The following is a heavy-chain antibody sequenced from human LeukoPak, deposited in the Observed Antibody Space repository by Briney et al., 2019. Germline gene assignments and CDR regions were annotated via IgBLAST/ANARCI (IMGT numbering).Heavy chain of an antibody. V-gene: IGHV4-34*01. D-gene: IGHD3-22*01. CDR3: ARRRSGYYYLFAFDI. Sequence: GSLRLSCAASGFTFNNYWMTWIRQPPGKGLEWIGEINHSGSTNYNPSLKSRVTISVDTSKNQFSLKLSSVTAADTAVYYCARRRSGYYYLFAFDIWGQGTMVTVSS. CDR2: INHSGST. CDR1: GFTFNNYW. J-gene: IGHJ3*02.